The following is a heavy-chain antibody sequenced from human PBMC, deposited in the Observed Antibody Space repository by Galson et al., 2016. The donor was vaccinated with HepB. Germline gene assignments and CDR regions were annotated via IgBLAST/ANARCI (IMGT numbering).Heavy chain of an antibody. CDR3: AMHYYSRGFSDSVYAFDI. D-gene: IGHD2-8*02. V-gene: IGHV1-46*01. Sequence: SVKVSCKASGYTFTSYYMTWVRQVPGQGLEFMGTINPSESATTYAQNFQGRVTMTRDTSTSTVYMDLSSLRSEDTAVYYCAMHYYSRGFSDSVYAFDIWGQGTMVTVSA. CDR1: GYTFTSYY. CDR2: INPSESAT. J-gene: IGHJ3*02.